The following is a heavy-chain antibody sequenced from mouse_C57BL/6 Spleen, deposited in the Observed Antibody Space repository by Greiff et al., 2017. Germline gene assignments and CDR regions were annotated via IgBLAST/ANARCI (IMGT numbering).Heavy chain of an antibody. Sequence: EVHLVESGGGLVKPGGSLKLSCAASGFTFSSYAMSWVRQTPDKRLEWVATISDGGSYTYYPDHVKGRFTISRDNAKNNRYRQISLLKSEDTALYYCASEGLTWCCDYWGQGTTLTVSS. CDR3: ASEGLTWCCDY. CDR2: ISDGGSYT. J-gene: IGHJ2*01. D-gene: IGHD3-1*01. V-gene: IGHV5-4*01. CDR1: GFTFSSYA.